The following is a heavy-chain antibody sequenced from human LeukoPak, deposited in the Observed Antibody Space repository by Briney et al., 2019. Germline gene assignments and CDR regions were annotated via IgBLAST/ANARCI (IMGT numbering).Heavy chain of an antibody. J-gene: IGHJ4*02. CDR2: IYSGGST. CDR3: ARAAAGTPFDY. D-gene: IGHD6-13*01. Sequence: GGSLRLSCAASGFTVSSNYMSWVRQAPGKGLEWVSIIYSGGSTYYADSVKGKFTISRDNSKNTLYLQMNSLRAEDTAVYYCARAAAGTPFDYWGPGTLVTVSS. V-gene: IGHV3-66*01. CDR1: GFTVSSNY.